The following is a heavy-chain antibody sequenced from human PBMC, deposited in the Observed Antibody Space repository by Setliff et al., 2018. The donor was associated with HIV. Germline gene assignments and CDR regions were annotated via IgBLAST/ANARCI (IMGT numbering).Heavy chain of an antibody. J-gene: IGHJ3*01. Sequence: ASVKVSCKASGYIFSSYAINWVRQAPGQGLEWMGMISPSGGATTYAQKFQGRVTMTRDTSTSTVYMELSSLRSEDTAVYYCAREGGAATIHDSSGYYFQTTPDAFDLWGQGTKVTVSS. CDR3: AREGGAATIHDSSGYYFQTTPDAFDL. CDR2: ISPSGGAT. D-gene: IGHD3-22*01. V-gene: IGHV1-46*01. CDR1: GYIFSSYA.